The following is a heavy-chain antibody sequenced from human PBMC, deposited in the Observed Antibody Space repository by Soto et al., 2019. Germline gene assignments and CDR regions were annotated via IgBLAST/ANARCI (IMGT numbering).Heavy chain of an antibody. D-gene: IGHD7-27*01. CDR3: ARRLDWGLYWYLDP. V-gene: IGHV4-4*02. Sequence: TXXTLSLPFAVCGGSISSSDWRSWVRQPPGKGLEWIGEIYHSGSTNYNPSLKSRVTISVDKSKNQFSLKVTSVTAADTAVYYCARRLDWGLYWYLDPWGRGTLVTVSS. J-gene: IGHJ2*01. CDR1: GGSISSSDW. CDR2: IYHSGST.